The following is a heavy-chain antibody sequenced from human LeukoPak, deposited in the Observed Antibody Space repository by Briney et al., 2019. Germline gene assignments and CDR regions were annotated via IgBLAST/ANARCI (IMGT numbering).Heavy chain of an antibody. Sequence: PGGSLRLSCAASGFRFSDFTMTWVRQAPGKGPEWVSAIGGRGGSTYYADSVGGRFTISRDNSKDMVYLQMNSLKVEGTATYYCGKEGGAWGQGTKVTVSS. V-gene: IGHV3-23*01. J-gene: IGHJ5*02. CDR3: GKEGGA. D-gene: IGHD3-16*01. CDR2: IGGRGGST. CDR1: GFRFSDFT.